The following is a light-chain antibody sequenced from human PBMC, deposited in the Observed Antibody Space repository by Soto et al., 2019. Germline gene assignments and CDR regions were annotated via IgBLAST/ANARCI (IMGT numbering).Light chain of an antibody. CDR1: SVNIGGNT. Sequence: QSVLTQPPSASQTPGQRVTISCSGSSVNIGGNTVSWFQHVPGTAPRNVIFNSDRRPAGIPDRVCGSKSGTSASLAISGLQYEDEAEYFYASSDDNMNGWAFGGGTKLTVL. J-gene: IGLJ3*02. CDR2: NSD. CDR3: ASSDDNMNGWA. V-gene: IGLV1-44*01.